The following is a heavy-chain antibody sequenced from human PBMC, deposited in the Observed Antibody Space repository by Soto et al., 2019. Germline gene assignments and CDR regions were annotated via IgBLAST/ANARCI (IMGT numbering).Heavy chain of an antibody. CDR3: AGVYPGIAEAGRVSRCFDH. V-gene: IGHV4-59*01. CDR2: IYYSGST. CDR1: GGSISSYY. D-gene: IGHD6-13*01. J-gene: IGHJ5*02. Sequence: NPSETLSLTCTVSGGSISSYYWSWIRQPPGKGLEWIGYIYYSGSTNYNPSLKSRVTISVDTSKNQFSLKLSSVTAADTAVYYCAGVYPGIAEAGRVSRCFDHCRQLTLFTASS.